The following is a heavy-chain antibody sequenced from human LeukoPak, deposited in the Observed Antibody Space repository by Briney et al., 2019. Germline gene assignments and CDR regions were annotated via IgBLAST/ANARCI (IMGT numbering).Heavy chain of an antibody. D-gene: IGHD6-19*01. CDR2: ISGSGGGT. J-gene: IGHJ4*02. Sequence: GGSLRLSCTASVFTFSSSSISWVRQPPWKGLEWVSAISGSGGGTYYADSVKGRFTISRDNSKNTLYLQMNSLRAEDTAVYYCAKQPSALAGTYDYWGQGTLVTVSS. V-gene: IGHV3-23*01. CDR1: VFTFSSSS. CDR3: AKQPSALAGTYDY.